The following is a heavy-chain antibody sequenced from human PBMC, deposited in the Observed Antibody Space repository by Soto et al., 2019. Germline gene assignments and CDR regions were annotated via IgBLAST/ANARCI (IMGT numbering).Heavy chain of an antibody. V-gene: IGHV3-23*04. CDR1: GSTFSTTA. J-gene: IGHJ5*02. CDR2: ITASGLTT. Sequence: EVQLVESGGGLVQPGGSLRLSCAASGSTFSTTAMTWVRQAPGKGLKWVSAITASGLTTYHADSVKGRFTISRVQSNNPLSRQMNPLRAEDTPIYYCADPAPPGWTPSPWGQGTMVIVPS. CDR3: ADPAPPGWTPSP.